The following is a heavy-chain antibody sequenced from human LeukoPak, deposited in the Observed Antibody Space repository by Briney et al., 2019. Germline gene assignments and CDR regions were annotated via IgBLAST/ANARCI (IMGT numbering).Heavy chain of an antibody. J-gene: IGHJ6*03. D-gene: IGHD5-12*01. CDR3: ARATSSYFYYMDV. V-gene: IGHV4-61*02. CDR2: IYTSGST. CDR1: GGSISSGSYY. Sequence: PSQTLSLTCTVSGGSISSGSYYWSWFRQPAEKGLEWIGRIYTSGSTYYNPSLKSRVTISADTSKNQFSLNVSSVTAADTAVYYCARATSSYFYYMDVWGKGTTVTVSS.